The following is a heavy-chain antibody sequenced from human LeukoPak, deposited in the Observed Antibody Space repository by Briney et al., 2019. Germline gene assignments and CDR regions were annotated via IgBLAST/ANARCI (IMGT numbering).Heavy chain of an antibody. CDR1: GGTFSSYT. CDR3: ARDPPAYYDFWSGYRRSPDAFDI. J-gene: IGHJ3*02. Sequence: SVKVSCKASGGTFSSYTISWVRQAPGQGLEWIGRIIPILGIANYAQKFQGRVTITADKSTSTAYMELSSLRSEGTAVYYCARDPPAYYDFWSGYRRSPDAFDIWGQGTMVTVSS. D-gene: IGHD3-3*01. V-gene: IGHV1-69*04. CDR2: IIPILGIA.